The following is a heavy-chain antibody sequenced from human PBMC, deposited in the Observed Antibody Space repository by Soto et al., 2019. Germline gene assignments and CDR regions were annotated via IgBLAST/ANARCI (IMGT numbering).Heavy chain of an antibody. V-gene: IGHV3-48*02. Sequence: GGSLRLSCVASGFTFSSYSINWIRQAPGKGPEWVSWISPAGNSVDYTDSVKGRFTISRDNAENSLYLEMNSLRDEDTAVYYCVRDHLWAFDNWGQGTLVTVSS. D-gene: IGHD7-27*01. CDR2: ISPAGNSV. J-gene: IGHJ4*02. CDR1: GFTFSSYS. CDR3: VRDHLWAFDN.